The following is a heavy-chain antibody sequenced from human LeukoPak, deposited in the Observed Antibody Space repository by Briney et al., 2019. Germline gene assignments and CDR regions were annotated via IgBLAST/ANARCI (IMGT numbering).Heavy chain of an antibody. D-gene: IGHD6-13*01. V-gene: IGHV3-66*01. CDR3: AREGSSSSWYH. CDR1: GFTVSSNY. Sequence: HPGGSLRLSCAASGFTVSSNYTSWVRQAPGKGLEWVSVIYSGGSTYNADSVKGRFTISRDNSKNTLYLQMNSLRAEDTAVYYCAREGSSSSWYHWGQGTLVTVSS. J-gene: IGHJ4*02. CDR2: IYSGGST.